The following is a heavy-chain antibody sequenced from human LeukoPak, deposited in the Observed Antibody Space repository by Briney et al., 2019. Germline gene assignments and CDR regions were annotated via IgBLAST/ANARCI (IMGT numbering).Heavy chain of an antibody. CDR2: IYTDGRT. CDR3: ARGRGDSRRDFDY. V-gene: IGHV4-61*02. D-gene: IGHD2-21*02. CDR1: GGSISSGTYY. J-gene: IGHJ4*02. Sequence: PSETLSLTCTVSGGSISSGTYYWSWIRQPAGKGLEWIGRIYTDGRTNYNPSLKSRATISVDTSQNHFSLKLRPVTAADTAVYYCARGRGDSRRDFDYWGQGTLVTVSS.